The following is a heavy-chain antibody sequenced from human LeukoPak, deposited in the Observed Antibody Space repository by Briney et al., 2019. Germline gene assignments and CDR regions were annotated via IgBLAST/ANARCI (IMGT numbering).Heavy chain of an antibody. CDR3: AKDRVVRGVMGANDY. Sequence: PGGSLRLSCTASRFTFSSYAMTWVRQAPGKGLEWVSTICGSDSSTYYADSVKGRFTFSRDNSKNTLCLQMNSLRAEDTAVYYCAKDRVVRGVMGANDYWGQGALVTVSS. J-gene: IGHJ4*02. D-gene: IGHD3-10*01. CDR1: RFTFSSYA. CDR2: ICGSDSST. V-gene: IGHV3-23*01.